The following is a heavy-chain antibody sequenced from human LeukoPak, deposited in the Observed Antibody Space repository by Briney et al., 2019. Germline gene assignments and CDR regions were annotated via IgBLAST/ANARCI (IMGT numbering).Heavy chain of an antibody. D-gene: IGHD5-18*01. CDR3: ARTEDTAMVTAFDI. CDR1: GGSISSYY. V-gene: IGHV4-59*01. J-gene: IGHJ3*02. Sequence: SETLSLTCTVSGGSISSYYWSWIRQPPGKGLEWIGYIYYSGSTNYNPSLKSRVTISVDTSKNQFSLKLSSVTAADTAVYYCARTEDTAMVTAFDIWGQGTMVTVSP. CDR2: IYYSGST.